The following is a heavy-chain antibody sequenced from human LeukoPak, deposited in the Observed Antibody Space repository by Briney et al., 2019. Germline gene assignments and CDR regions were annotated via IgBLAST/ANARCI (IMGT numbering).Heavy chain of an antibody. V-gene: IGHV3-23*01. Sequence: GGSLRLSCAASGLPITTYAMNWVRQAPGKGLEWVSGISGSGDSRYYADSVKGRFTISRDSSKNTLYLQMNGLRAEDTAVYYCLVDFDYWGQGTLVTVSS. CDR3: LVDFDY. J-gene: IGHJ4*02. CDR1: GLPITTYA. CDR2: ISGSGDSR.